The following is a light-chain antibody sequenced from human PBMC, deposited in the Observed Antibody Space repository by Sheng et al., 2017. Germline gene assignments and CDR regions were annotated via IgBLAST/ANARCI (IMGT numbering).Light chain of an antibody. CDR2: GAS. J-gene: IGKJ2*01. Sequence: EIVLTQSPGTLSLSPGDRATLSCRASQSVRDSHLAWYQQKPGQAPRLLIFGASSRATGVPRQVQWAVGLGQDFALTINSLEPEDFALYYCQQYGSSPPHTFGQGTNLEI. CDR3: QQYGSSPPHT. CDR1: QSVRDSH. V-gene: IGKV3-20*01.